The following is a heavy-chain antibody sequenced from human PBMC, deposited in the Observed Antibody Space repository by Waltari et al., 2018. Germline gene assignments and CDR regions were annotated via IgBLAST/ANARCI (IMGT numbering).Heavy chain of an antibody. Sequence: QVQLVESGGGVVQPGRSLRLSCAASGFTFSSYAIHWVRPAPGKGLEWVAVISDDGSNKYYADSVKGRFTISRDNSKNTLYLQMNSLRAEDTAVYYCARAGGRWVGAFDIWGQGTMVTVSS. J-gene: IGHJ3*02. CDR1: GFTFSSYA. D-gene: IGHD1-26*01. V-gene: IGHV3-30-3*01. CDR2: ISDDGSNK. CDR3: ARAGGRWVGAFDI.